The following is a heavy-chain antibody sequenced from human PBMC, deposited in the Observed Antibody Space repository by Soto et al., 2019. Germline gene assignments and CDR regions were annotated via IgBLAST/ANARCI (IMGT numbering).Heavy chain of an antibody. J-gene: IGHJ5*02. V-gene: IGHV1-2*02. D-gene: IGHD3-16*01. CDR1: GYTFTGYY. Sequence: ASVKVSCKASGYTFTGYYMHWVRQAPGQGLEWMGWINPNSGGTNYAQKFQGRVTMTRDTSISTAYMELSRLRSDDTAVYYGARGIKRGGSWFDPWGQGTLVTVSS. CDR2: INPNSGGT. CDR3: ARGIKRGGSWFDP.